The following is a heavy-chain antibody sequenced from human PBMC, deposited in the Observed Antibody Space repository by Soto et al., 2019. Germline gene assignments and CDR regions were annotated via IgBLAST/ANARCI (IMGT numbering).Heavy chain of an antibody. CDR2: IYWDDDK. J-gene: IGHJ2*01. Sequence: QITLKESGPTLVKPTQTLTLTCTFSGFSLSTSGVGVGWIRQPPGKALEWLALIYWDDDKRYSPSLKSRLTITTDTSKNQVVLTMTNMDPVDTATYYCAHSPRDGYSPLARIWYFDLWGRGTLVTVSS. D-gene: IGHD4-4*01. CDR3: AHSPRDGYSPLARIWYFDL. V-gene: IGHV2-5*02. CDR1: GFSLSTSGVG.